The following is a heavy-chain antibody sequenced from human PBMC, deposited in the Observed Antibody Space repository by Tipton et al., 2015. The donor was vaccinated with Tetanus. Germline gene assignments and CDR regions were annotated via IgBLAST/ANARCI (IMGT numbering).Heavy chain of an antibody. V-gene: IGHV1-2*02. CDR3: ARDRGDFIFYGMDV. CDR2: IDPNSGDT. D-gene: IGHD2-21*01. J-gene: IGHJ6*02. CDR1: GYTFTGYY. Sequence: QLVQSGAELKKPGASVKVSCTASGYTFTGYYMYWVRQAPGQGLEWVGWIDPNSGDTIYAQNFQGRVTMTRDTSISTVYMELSRVRSDDPGVYYCARDRGDFIFYGMDVWGPGTTVTVSS.